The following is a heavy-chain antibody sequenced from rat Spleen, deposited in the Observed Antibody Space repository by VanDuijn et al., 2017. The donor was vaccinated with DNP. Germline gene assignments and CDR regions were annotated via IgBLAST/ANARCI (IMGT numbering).Heavy chain of an antibody. D-gene: IGHD1-2*01. Sequence: QVQLKESGPGLVQPSQTLSLTCTVPGFSLTSNRVLWIRQPPGKGLEWMGGIWGDGFTDYNSVFKSRLSISRDTSRSQVFLKMSSLKTEDTATYYCARSHYSNYNYYVMDAWGRGASVTVSS. J-gene: IGHJ4*01. V-gene: IGHV2-1*01. CDR3: ARSHYSNYNYYVMDA. CDR2: IWGDGFT. CDR1: GFSLTSNR.